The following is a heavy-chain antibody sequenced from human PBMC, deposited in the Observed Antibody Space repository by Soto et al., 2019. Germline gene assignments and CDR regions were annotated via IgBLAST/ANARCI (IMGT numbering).Heavy chain of an antibody. Sequence: ASVKVSCKASGGTFSSYAISWVRQAPGQGLEWMGGIIRIFGRANYAQKFQGRVTITADESTSTAHMELSSLRSEDTAVYYCVRGVDYAHESNWYDPWGQGTLVTVPS. J-gene: IGHJ5*02. CDR1: GGTFSSYA. D-gene: IGHD4-17*01. CDR3: VRGVDYAHESNWYDP. CDR2: IIRIFGRA. V-gene: IGHV1-69*13.